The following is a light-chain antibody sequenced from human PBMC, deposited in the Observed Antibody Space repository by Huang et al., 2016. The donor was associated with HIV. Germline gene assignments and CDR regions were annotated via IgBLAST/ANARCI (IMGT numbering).Light chain of an antibody. J-gene: IGKJ4*01. CDR3: QQYGTSPPSLT. V-gene: IGKV3-20*01. CDR1: QSVSGTY. CDR2: GTS. Sequence: EIVLTQSPGTLSLSPGGRATLSCRASQSVSGTYSAWYQQKPGQAPRLRIYGTSIRATGIPDRFSGSGSATDFTLTISGLEPEDFALYYCQQYGTSPPSLTFGGGTKVEIK.